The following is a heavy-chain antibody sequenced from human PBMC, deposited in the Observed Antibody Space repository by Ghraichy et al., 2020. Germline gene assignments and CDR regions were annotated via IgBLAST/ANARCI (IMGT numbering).Heavy chain of an antibody. CDR3: ARRVFGTGNYLEWYFDL. CDR1: GGSLNNYY. D-gene: IGHD3/OR15-3a*01. Sequence: SQTLSLTCTVSGGSLNNYYWNWIRQPPGKGLEWIGYIYYSGSTNYNPSLKSRVTMSINTPNNQFSLKLNSVTAADTAVYYCARRVFGTGNYLEWYFDLWGRGTLVTVS. J-gene: IGHJ2*01. V-gene: IGHV4-59*08. CDR2: IYYSGST.